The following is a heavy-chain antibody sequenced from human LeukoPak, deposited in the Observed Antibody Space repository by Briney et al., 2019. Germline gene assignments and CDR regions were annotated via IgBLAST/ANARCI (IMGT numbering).Heavy chain of an antibody. Sequence: PGGSLRLSCAASGFTFSAYAMTWVRQAPGRGLGWVSAITGSGGATYYVDSVKGRFTISRDNSKNTLYLQMNSLRAEDTAVYYCAKRPGSGSRFVDYWGQGTLVTVSS. D-gene: IGHD3-10*01. CDR2: ITGSGGAT. CDR3: AKRPGSGSRFVDY. V-gene: IGHV3-23*01. CDR1: GFTFSAYA. J-gene: IGHJ4*02.